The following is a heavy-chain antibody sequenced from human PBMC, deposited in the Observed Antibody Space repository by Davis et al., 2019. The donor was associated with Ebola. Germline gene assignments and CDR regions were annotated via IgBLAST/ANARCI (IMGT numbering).Heavy chain of an antibody. CDR2: ISGSGGST. CDR1: VITFSSYA. V-gene: IGHV3-23*01. CDR3: AKDKVPNTGWYYFDY. J-gene: IGHJ4*01. Sequence: GESLKISCTDSVITFSSYAMTWVRQAPGKGLEWVSAISGSGGSTYYADSVKGRFTISRDNSKNTLYLQMNSLRAEDTAVYYCAKDKVPNTGWYYFDYWGHGTLVTVSS. D-gene: IGHD6-19*01.